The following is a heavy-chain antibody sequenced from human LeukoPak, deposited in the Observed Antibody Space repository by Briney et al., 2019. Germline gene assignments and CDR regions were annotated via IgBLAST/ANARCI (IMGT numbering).Heavy chain of an antibody. D-gene: IGHD5-18*01. CDR1: GFTFSSYG. CDR2: IRYDGSNK. V-gene: IGHV3-30*02. CDR3: AKGDGKRGYSYARGQKEYFQH. J-gene: IGHJ1*01. Sequence: GGSLRLSCAASGFTFSSYGMHWVRQAPGKGLEWVAFIRYDGSNKYYADSVKGRFTISRDNSKNTLYLQMNSLRAEDTAVYYCAKGDGKRGYSYARGQKEYFQHWGQGTLVTVSS.